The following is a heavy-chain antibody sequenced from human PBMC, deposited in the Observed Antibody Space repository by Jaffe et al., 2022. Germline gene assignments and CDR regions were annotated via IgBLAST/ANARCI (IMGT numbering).Heavy chain of an antibody. J-gene: IGHJ4*02. CDR2: ISWNGDYI. Sequence: EVQLVESGGGLVKPGRSLRVSCVASGFSFDDYVMHWVRQAPGKGLEWVSSISWNGDYINYADSVKGRFTISRDNAKNSLYLQMNSLITEDTAFYYCARDVDSSGLDYWGQGTLVTVSS. CDR3: ARDVDSSGLDY. V-gene: IGHV3-9*01. D-gene: IGHD5-12*01. CDR1: GFSFDDYV.